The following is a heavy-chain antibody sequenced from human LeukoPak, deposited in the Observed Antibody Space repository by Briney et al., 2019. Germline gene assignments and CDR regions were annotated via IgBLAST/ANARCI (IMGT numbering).Heavy chain of an antibody. CDR2: ISDDGRRK. V-gene: IGHV3-30*18. Sequence: GGSLRLSCAASGFSFISYGMHWVRQAPGKGLEWVGVISDDGRRKDYADSVKGRFTISRDNSKDTLYLQMNSLRAEDTAVYYCAKRPSDYGDYVSYFDYWGQGTLVTISS. CDR1: GFSFISYG. J-gene: IGHJ4*02. CDR3: AKRPSDYGDYVSYFDY. D-gene: IGHD4-17*01.